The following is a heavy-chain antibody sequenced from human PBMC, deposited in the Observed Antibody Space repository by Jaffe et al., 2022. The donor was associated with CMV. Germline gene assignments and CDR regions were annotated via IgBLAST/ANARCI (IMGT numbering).Heavy chain of an antibody. J-gene: IGHJ5*02. Sequence: EVQLVESGGGLVKPGGSLRLSCAASGFTFSSYSMNWVRQAPGKGLEWVSSISSSSSYIYYADSVKGRFTISRDNAKNSLYLQMNSLRAEDTAVYYCARLRGVAGTGHNWFDPWGQGTLVTVSS. D-gene: IGHD6-19*01. CDR2: ISSSSSYI. CDR1: GFTFSSYS. V-gene: IGHV3-21*01. CDR3: ARLRGVAGTGHNWFDP.